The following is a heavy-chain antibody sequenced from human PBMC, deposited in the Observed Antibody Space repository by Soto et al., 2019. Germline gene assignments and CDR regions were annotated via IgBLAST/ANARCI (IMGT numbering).Heavy chain of an antibody. CDR3: ARGYYYDSSGYYGNWFDP. V-gene: IGHV3-74*01. J-gene: IGHJ5*02. D-gene: IGHD3-22*01. CDR2: INSDGSST. Sequence: GGSLRLSCAASGFTFSSYWMHWVRQAPGKGLVWVSRINSDGSSTSYADSVKGRFTISRDNAKNTLYLQMNSLRAEDTAVYYCARGYYYDSSGYYGNWFDPWGQGTLVTVSS. CDR1: GFTFSSYW.